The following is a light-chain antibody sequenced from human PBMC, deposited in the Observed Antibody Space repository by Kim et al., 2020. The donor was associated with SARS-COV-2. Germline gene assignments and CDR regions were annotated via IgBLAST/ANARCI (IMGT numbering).Light chain of an antibody. CDR2: NKD. Sequence: ALGQTVRITCQGDSLRTYSANWYQQKPGQDPVLVLYNKDTRPSGIPDRFSGSSSGNTASLTITGAQAEDEADYYCDSRDSSGNHVVFGGGTQLTVL. V-gene: IGLV3-19*01. CDR1: SLRTYS. J-gene: IGLJ2*01. CDR3: DSRDSSGNHVV.